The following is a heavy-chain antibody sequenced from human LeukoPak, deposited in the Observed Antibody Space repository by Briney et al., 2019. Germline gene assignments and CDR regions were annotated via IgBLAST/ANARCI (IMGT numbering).Heavy chain of an antibody. Sequence: ASVKVSCKASGGTFSSYAISWVRQAPGQGLEWMGIIDPSGGSTSYAQKFQGRVTMTRDTSTSTVYMELSGLRSEDTAVYYCARGHDYSLPHLDYWGQGTLVTVSS. CDR1: GGTFSSYA. D-gene: IGHD4-11*01. J-gene: IGHJ4*02. V-gene: IGHV1-46*01. CDR2: IDPSGGST. CDR3: ARGHDYSLPHLDY.